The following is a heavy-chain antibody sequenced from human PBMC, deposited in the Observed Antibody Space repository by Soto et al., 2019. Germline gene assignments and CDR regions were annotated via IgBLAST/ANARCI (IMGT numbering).Heavy chain of an antibody. CDR2: LSLDGSNK. D-gene: IGHD3-22*01. V-gene: IGHV3-30*04. CDR1: GFTFSSFV. J-gene: IGHJ4*02. CDR3: VKGHSNSYYYFDF. Sequence: GGSLRLSCAASGFTFSSFVMHWVRQAPGKGLEWVAALSLDGSNKNYADSVKGRFTISRDNSKNTLFLQMNSLRVEDTAIYFCVKGHSNSYYYFDFWGQGALVTVSS.